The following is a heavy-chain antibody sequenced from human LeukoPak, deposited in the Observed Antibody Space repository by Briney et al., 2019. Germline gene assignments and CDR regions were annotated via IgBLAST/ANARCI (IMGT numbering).Heavy chain of an antibody. CDR2: IKQDGSEK. Sequence: GGSLRLSCAASGFTFSSYWMSWVRQAPGKGLEWVANIKQDGSEKYYVDSVKGRFTISRDNAKNSLYLRMNSLRAEDTAVYYCARETDSGYDCFDYWGQGTLVTVSS. D-gene: IGHD5-12*01. CDR3: ARETDSGYDCFDY. V-gene: IGHV3-7*03. CDR1: GFTFSSYW. J-gene: IGHJ4*02.